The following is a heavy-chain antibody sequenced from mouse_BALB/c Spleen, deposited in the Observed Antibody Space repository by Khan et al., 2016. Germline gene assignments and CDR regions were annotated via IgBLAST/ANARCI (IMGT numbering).Heavy chain of an antibody. Sequence: EVQLQESGPSLVKPSQTLSLTCSVTGDSITIGYWNWIRHFPGHKLEYMGYISYSGSTYYNPSLKSRISITRDTSKSQYYLHLNSVTTEDRATYYCAGYYCHFFDYWGQGTTLTVSS. CDR2: ISYSGST. V-gene: IGHV3-8*02. CDR3: AGYYCHFFDY. J-gene: IGHJ2*01. CDR1: GDSITIGY.